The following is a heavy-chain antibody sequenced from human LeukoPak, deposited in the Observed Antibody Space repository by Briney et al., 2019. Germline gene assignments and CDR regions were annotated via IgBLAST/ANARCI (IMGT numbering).Heavy chain of an antibody. Sequence: SVKVSCKASGGTFSSYTISWVGQARGQGLEWMGRIIPILGIANYAQKFQGRVTITADKSTSTAYMELSSLRSEDTAVYYCARDEDYNDSSGYYGGYWGQGTLVTVSS. CDR2: IIPILGIA. CDR1: GGTFSSYT. CDR3: ARDEDYNDSSGYYGGY. J-gene: IGHJ4*02. D-gene: IGHD3-22*01. V-gene: IGHV1-69*04.